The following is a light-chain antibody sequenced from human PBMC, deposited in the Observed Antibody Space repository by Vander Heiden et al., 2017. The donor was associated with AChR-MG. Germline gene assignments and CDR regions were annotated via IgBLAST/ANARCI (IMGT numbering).Light chain of an antibody. Sequence: EILLTQSPATLSVSPGERATLSCRATQSGSSNLAWYQQMPGQAPRLLNYGASTRATGIPARFSGSGSGTEFTLTINSLQSDDLAVYYCKQDNSWPRTFGQGTKLEIK. J-gene: IGKJ2*01. CDR3: KQDNSWPRT. CDR1: QSGSSN. V-gene: IGKV3-15*01. CDR2: GAS.